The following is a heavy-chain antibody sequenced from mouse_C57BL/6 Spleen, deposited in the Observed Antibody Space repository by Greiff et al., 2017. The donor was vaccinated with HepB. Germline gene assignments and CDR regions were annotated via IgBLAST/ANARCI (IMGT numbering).Heavy chain of an antibody. Sequence: DVQLQESGPELVKPGASVKIPCKASGYTFTDYNMDWVKQSHGKSLEWIGDINPNNGGTIYNQKFKGKATLTVDKSSSTAYMGLRSLTSEDTALYNCARSRGVARIDSWGQGKSVTVSS. V-gene: IGHV1-18*01. CDR2: INPNNGGT. CDR1: GYTFTDYN. CDR3: ARSRGVARIDS. J-gene: IGHJ4*01.